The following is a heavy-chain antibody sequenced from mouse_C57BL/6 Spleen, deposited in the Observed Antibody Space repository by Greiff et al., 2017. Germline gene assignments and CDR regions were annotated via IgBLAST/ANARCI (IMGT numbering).Heavy chain of an antibody. CDR3: ARSPLYYYGSSRYWYFDV. J-gene: IGHJ1*03. V-gene: IGHV1-9*01. CDR1: GYTFTGYW. CDR2: ILPGSGST. Sequence: QVQLQQSGAELMKPGASVKLSCKATGYTFTGYWIEWVKQRPGHGLEWIGEILPGSGSTNYNEKFKGKATFTADTSSNTAYMQLSSLTTEDSAIXYCARSPLYYYGSSRYWYFDVWGTGTTVTVSS. D-gene: IGHD1-1*01.